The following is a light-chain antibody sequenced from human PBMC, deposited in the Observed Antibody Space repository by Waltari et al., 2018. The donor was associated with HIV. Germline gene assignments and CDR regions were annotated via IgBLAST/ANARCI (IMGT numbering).Light chain of an antibody. CDR3: NSYRSSTTPCV. CDR2: EVS. CDR1: SSDVGGHNY. J-gene: IGLJ1*01. Sequence: QSALTQPASVSGSPGQSITISCTGTSSDVGGHNYVSWYQQHPGNAPKLLIYEVSNRPSGVSNRFSGSKSGNTASMAISGLQAEDEADYYCNSYRSSTTPCVFGTGTKVTVL. V-gene: IGLV2-14*01.